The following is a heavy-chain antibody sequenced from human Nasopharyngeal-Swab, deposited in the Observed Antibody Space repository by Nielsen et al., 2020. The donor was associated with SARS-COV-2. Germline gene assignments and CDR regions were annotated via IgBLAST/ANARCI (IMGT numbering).Heavy chain of an antibody. Sequence: ASAKVSCKVSGYTLTELSMHWVRQAPGKGLEWMGGFDPEDGETIYAQKFQGRVTMTEDTSTDTAYMELSSLRSEDTAVYYCATGQAVASTSNWFDPWGQGTLVTVSS. CDR1: GYTLTELS. V-gene: IGHV1-24*01. J-gene: IGHJ5*02. CDR3: ATGQAVASTSNWFDP. CDR2: FDPEDGET. D-gene: IGHD6-19*01.